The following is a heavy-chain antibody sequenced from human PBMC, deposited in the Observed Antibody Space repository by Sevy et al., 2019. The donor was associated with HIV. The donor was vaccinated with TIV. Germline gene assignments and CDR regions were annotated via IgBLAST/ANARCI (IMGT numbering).Heavy chain of an antibody. V-gene: IGHV3-33*01. CDR1: GFTFSRFG. D-gene: IGHD1-26*01. CDR2: VWYDGSNE. J-gene: IGHJ6*03. CDR3: AREPTDLSCYKDL. Sequence: GGSLRLSCAASGFTFSRFGMHWVRQAPGKGLEWVGVVWYDGSNEYYADSVKGRFTISRDNSKNTLYLQMNRLRAEDTAVYYCAREPTDLSCYKDLWGKGTAVTVSS.